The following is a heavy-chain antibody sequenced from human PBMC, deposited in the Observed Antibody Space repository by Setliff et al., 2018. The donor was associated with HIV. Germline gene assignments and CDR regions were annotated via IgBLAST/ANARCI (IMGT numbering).Heavy chain of an antibody. CDR2: INPNSGGT. V-gene: IGHV1-2*06. CDR1: GYTFTGYY. CDR3: ARGTRVGANDAFDI. D-gene: IGHD1-26*01. J-gene: IGHJ3*02. Sequence: GASVKVSCKAYGYTFTGYYMHWVRQAPGQGLEWMGRINPNSGGTNYARKFQGRVTMTRDTSITTAYMELGRLRSDDTAVYYCARGTRVGANDAFDIWGQGTMVTVSS.